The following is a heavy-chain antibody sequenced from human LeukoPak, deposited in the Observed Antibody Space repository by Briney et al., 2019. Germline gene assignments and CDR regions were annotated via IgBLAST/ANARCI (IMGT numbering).Heavy chain of an antibody. CDR3: ASTTGSCWWNNWFDP. CDR1: GFTFSSYG. Sequence: GGSLRLSCAASGFTFSSYGMHWVRQAPGKGLEWVAFIRYDGSNKYYADSVKGRFTISRDNSKNTLYLQMNSLRAEDTAVYYCASTTGSCWWNNWFDPWGQGTLVTVSS. D-gene: IGHD6-19*01. J-gene: IGHJ5*02. V-gene: IGHV3-30*02. CDR2: IRYDGSNK.